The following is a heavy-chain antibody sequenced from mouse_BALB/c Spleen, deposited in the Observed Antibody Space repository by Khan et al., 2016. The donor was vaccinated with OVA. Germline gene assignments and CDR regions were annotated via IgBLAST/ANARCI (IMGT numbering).Heavy chain of an antibody. V-gene: IGHV5-17*02. CDR2: ISSGSSTI. CDR1: GFTFSSFG. CDR3: ARSGGNFHWYFDV. D-gene: IGHD2-1*01. J-gene: IGHJ1*01. Sequence: EVELVESGGGLVQPGGSRKLSCAASGFTFSSFGMHWVRQAPKKGLEWAAYISSGSSTIYYVDTVKGRFTISRDNPKNTLFLQMTSLRSEDTAMYYCARSGGNFHWYFDVWGAGTSVTVAS.